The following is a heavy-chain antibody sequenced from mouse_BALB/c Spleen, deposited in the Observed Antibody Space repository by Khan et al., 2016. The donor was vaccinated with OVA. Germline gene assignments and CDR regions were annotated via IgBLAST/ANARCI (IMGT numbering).Heavy chain of an antibody. CDR1: GLSLTDYG. CDR3: AKGVWSYYYTLDY. Sequence: QVQLKESGPGLVAPSQSLSITCTVSGLSLTDYGVSWIRQPPGKGLEWLGVVWGGGSTYYNSALKSRLSISKDNSQSQVFLEMNSLQTDDTAIYYCAKGVWSYYYTLDYWGQGTSVTVSS. CDR2: VWGGGST. J-gene: IGHJ4*01. V-gene: IGHV2-6-5*01.